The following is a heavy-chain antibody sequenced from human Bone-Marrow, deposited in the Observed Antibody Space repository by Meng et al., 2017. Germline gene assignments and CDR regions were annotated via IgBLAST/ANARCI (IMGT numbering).Heavy chain of an antibody. D-gene: IGHD5-18*01. J-gene: IGHJ4*02. Sequence: GESLKISCAASGFTFSSYAMHWVRQAPGKGLEWVAVISYDGSNKYYADSVKGRFTISRDNSKNTLYLQMNSLRAEDTAVYYCAGSGYSYGLGGGGYYFDYWGQGTLVTVSS. V-gene: IGHV3-30*04. CDR1: GFTFSSYA. CDR3: AGSGYSYGLGGGGYYFDY. CDR2: ISYDGSNK.